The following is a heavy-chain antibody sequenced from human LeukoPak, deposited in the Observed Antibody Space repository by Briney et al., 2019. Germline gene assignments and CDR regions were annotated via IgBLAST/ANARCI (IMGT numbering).Heavy chain of an antibody. CDR2: FYARGNT. V-gene: IGHV4-4*07. J-gene: IGHJ3*02. D-gene: IGHD1-20*01. Sequence: SETLSLTCTVSGGSISNYYWSWIRQPAGKGLEWIGRFYARGNTNYNPSLKGRVTMSVDTSKNQLSLKLTSVTAADTAVYYYARELITKADAFDIWGQGTMVTVSS. CDR1: GGSISNYY. CDR3: ARELITKADAFDI.